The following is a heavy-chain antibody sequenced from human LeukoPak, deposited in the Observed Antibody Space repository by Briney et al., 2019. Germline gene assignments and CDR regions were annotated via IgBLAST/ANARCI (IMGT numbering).Heavy chain of an antibody. CDR3: ASSIAAATYGY. D-gene: IGHD6-13*01. Sequence: PSETLSLTCTVSGGSISSGDYYWSWIRQPPGKGLEWIGYIYYSGCTYYNPSLKSRVTISVDTSKNQFSLKLSSVTAADTAVYYCASSIAAATYGYWGQGTLVTVSS. J-gene: IGHJ4*02. CDR1: GGSISSGDYY. CDR2: IYYSGCT. V-gene: IGHV4-30-4*08.